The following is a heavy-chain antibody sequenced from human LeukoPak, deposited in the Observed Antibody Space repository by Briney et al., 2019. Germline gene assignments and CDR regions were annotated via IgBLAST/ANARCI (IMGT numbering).Heavy chain of an antibody. CDR2: IKQDGSQE. CDR3: ARGVPYDSWSGPHYSDY. J-gene: IGHJ4*02. D-gene: IGHD3-3*01. V-gene: IGHV3-7*01. Sequence: GGSLRLSCATSRFTLSTYWMSWVRQAPGKGLEWVAHIKQDGSQEYYVDSVKGRFTISRDSAKNSLYLQMNSLRAEDTAVYYCARGVPYDSWSGPHYSDYWGQGTLVTVSS. CDR1: RFTLSTYW.